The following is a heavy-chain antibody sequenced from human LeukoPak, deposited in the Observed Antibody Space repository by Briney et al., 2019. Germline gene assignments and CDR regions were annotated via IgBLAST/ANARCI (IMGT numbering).Heavy chain of an antibody. CDR1: GGSISGSY. J-gene: IGHJ4*02. CDR3: ARGSGAATNEALDY. V-gene: IGHV4-4*07. Sequence: PSETLSLTCTVSGGSISGSYRTWVRQPAGKGLEWIGHIYSNEITNYNPSLKSRDTMSVDTSKNQFSLKLTSVTAADTAVYYCARGSGAATNEALDYWGQGTLVTVSS. D-gene: IGHD1-26*01. CDR2: IYSNEIT.